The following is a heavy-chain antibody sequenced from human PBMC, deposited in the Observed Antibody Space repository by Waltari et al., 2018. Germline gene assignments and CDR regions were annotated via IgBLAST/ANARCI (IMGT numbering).Heavy chain of an antibody. CDR1: GFTFSSYT. J-gene: IGHJ3*02. Sequence: EVQLVESGGGLVKPGGSLRLSCAASGFTFSSYTMNWVRQPPGKGLEWVSSCSSSSSYIYYADSVKGRCTISRDNAKNSLYLQMNSLRAEDTAVYYCARDAIKIVGGAFDIWGQGTMVTVSS. D-gene: IGHD3-16*01. CDR2: CSSSSSYI. CDR3: ARDAIKIVGGAFDI. V-gene: IGHV3-21*01.